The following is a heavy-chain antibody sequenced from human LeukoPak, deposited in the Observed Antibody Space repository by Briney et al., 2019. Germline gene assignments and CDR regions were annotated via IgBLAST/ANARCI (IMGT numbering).Heavy chain of an antibody. CDR3: AREYSSSSGKALDY. Sequence: SETLSLTCTVSGGSLGSYYWNWLRQPAGKGLEWIGHIYTSGSTNYNPSLKSRVTMSVDTSKNQFSLKLNSVTAADTAFYYCAREYSSSSGKALDYRGQGTLVTVSS. V-gene: IGHV4-4*07. J-gene: IGHJ4*02. D-gene: IGHD6-6*01. CDR2: IYTSGST. CDR1: GGSLGSYY.